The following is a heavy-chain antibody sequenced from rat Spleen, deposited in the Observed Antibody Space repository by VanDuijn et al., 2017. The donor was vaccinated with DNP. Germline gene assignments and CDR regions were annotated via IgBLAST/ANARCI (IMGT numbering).Heavy chain of an antibody. V-gene: IGHV5S13*01. D-gene: IGHD1-12*01. CDR1: GFTFSNFG. J-gene: IGHJ2*01. CDR2: ISTRGEYT. Sequence: EVQLVESGGGLVQPGRSLKLSCAASGFTFSNFGMAWVRQAPKKGLEWVATISTRGEYTHYRDSVKGRFTVSRDNAKNSQYLQMDSLRSEDTATYYCTTLNFYASLAEYFDFWGQGVMVTVSS. CDR3: TTLNFYASLAEYFDF.